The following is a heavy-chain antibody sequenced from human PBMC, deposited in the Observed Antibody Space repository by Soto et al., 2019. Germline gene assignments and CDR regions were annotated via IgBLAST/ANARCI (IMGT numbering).Heavy chain of an antibody. CDR1: GFTFSSYG. J-gene: IGHJ6*02. CDR3: AKDKEVKLWPQYYYYGMDV. V-gene: IGHV3-30*18. D-gene: IGHD5-18*01. CDR2: ISYDGSNK. Sequence: GGSLRLSCAASGFTFSSYGMHWVRQAPGKGLEWVAVISYDGSNKYYADSVKGRFAISRDNSKNTLYLQMNSLRAEDTDVYYCAKDKEVKLWPQYYYYGMDVWGQGTPVTVSS.